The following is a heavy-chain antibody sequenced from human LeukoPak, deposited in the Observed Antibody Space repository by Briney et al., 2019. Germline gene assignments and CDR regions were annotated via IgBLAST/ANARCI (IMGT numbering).Heavy chain of an antibody. D-gene: IGHD3/OR15-3a*01. CDR2: ISSSSSYI. Sequence: GGSLRLSCAASGFTFSSYSMNWVRQAPGKGLEWVSSISSSSSYIYYADSVKGRFTISRDNAKNSLYLQMNSLRAEDTAVYYCARDQDSSDVDYWGQGTLVTVSS. J-gene: IGHJ4*02. V-gene: IGHV3-21*01. CDR1: GFTFSSYS. CDR3: ARDQDSSDVDY.